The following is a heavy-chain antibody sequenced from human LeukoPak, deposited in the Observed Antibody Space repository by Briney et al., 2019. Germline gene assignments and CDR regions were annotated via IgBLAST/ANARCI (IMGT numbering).Heavy chain of an antibody. D-gene: IGHD3-10*01. Sequence: GASVKVSCTASGGTFSSYAISWVRQAPGQGLEWMGGITPIFGTANYAQKFQGRFTISADDSMSTAYMELSSLRSEDTAVYYCAMMDYYGSGSYSPPFDYWGQGTLVTVSS. CDR1: GGTFSSYA. V-gene: IGHV1-69*13. CDR2: ITPIFGTA. J-gene: IGHJ4*02. CDR3: AMMDYYGSGSYSPPFDY.